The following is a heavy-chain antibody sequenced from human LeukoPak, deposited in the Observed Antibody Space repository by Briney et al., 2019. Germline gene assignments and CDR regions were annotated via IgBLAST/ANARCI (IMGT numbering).Heavy chain of an antibody. Sequence: GGSLRLSCAASGFTFSTYAISWVRQAPGKGLEWVSGISGSGTNTYYADSVKGRFTISRDNSKNTLYLQMNSLRAEDTAVYYCAKDRIVLMVYAMPSFDYWGQGTLVTVSS. J-gene: IGHJ4*02. CDR2: ISGSGTNT. D-gene: IGHD2-8*01. CDR1: GFTFSTYA. V-gene: IGHV3-23*01. CDR3: AKDRIVLMVYAMPSFDY.